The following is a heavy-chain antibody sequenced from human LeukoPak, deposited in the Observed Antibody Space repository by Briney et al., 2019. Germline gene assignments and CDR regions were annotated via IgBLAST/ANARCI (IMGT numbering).Heavy chain of an antibody. J-gene: IGHJ6*02. CDR3: AKDIRGATVTDYGMDV. CDR2: ISWNSASI. CDR1: GFSFDDYV. D-gene: IGHD4-17*01. V-gene: IGHV3-9*01. Sequence: PGGSLRLSCAASGFSFDDYVMHWVRQVPGKGLEWVSGISWNSASIGYADSVKGRFTISRDNAKNFLYLQMNSLRVEDTALYYCAKDIRGATVTDYGMDVWAKGPRSPSP.